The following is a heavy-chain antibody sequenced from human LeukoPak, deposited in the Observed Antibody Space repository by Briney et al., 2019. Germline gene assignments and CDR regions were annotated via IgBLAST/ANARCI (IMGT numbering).Heavy chain of an antibody. Sequence: GGSLRLSCAASGFTFSGYSMNWVRQAPGKGLEWVSSISSSSSYIYYADSVKGRFTISRDNAKNSLYLQMNSLRAEDTAVYYCARDLGGWVFDYWGQGTLVTVSS. D-gene: IGHD2-15*01. CDR2: ISSSSSYI. V-gene: IGHV3-21*01. CDR1: GFTFSGYS. CDR3: ARDLGGWVFDY. J-gene: IGHJ4*02.